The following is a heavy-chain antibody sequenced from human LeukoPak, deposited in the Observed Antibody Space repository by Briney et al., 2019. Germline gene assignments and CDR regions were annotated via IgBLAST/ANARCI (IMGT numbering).Heavy chain of an antibody. Sequence: GGSERLSCAASGISFRTYGLHWVRQAPGEGLEWVTFIRYDGSLNFYADSVKGRFTVSRDLSKNTIYLHIHSLRPEDTAVYYCANVGYCSSTSCYDSYWGQGTLVTVSS. CDR1: GISFRTYG. CDR2: IRYDGSLN. V-gene: IGHV3-30*02. CDR3: ANVGYCSSTSCYDSY. J-gene: IGHJ4*02. D-gene: IGHD2-2*01.